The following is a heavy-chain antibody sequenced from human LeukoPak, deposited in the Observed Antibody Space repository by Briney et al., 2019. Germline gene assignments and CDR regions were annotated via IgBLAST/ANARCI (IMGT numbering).Heavy chain of an antibody. CDR3: AKEGTLYYFDY. CDR1: GFTFDDYA. J-gene: IGHJ4*02. Sequence: GRPLRLSCAVSGFTFDDYAMHWVRQAPGKGLEWVSSISWNSGRIGYADSVMGRFTISRDNAKNSLYLQMNSLRPEDTALYFCAKEGTLYYFDYWGQGTLVTVSS. CDR2: ISWNSGRI. V-gene: IGHV3-9*01.